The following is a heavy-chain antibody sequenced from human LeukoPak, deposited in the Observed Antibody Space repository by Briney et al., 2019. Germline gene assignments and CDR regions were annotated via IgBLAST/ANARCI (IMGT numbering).Heavy chain of an antibody. CDR2: IWYDGSNK. CDR3: ARGIAAAGTFWFGDY. V-gene: IGHV3-33*01. Sequence: GGSLRLSCAASGFTFSSYGMHWVRQAPGKGLEWVAVIWYDGSNKYYADSVKGRFTISRDNSKNTLYLQMNSLRAEDTAVYYCARGIAAAGTFWFGDYWGQGTLVTVSS. D-gene: IGHD6-13*01. J-gene: IGHJ4*02. CDR1: GFTFSSYG.